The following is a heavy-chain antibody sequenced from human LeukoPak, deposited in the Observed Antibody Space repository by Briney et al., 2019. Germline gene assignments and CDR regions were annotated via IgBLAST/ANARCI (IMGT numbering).Heavy chain of an antibody. CDR2: IYSGGST. Sequence: GGSLRLSCAASGFTVSSNYMSWVRQAPGKGLEWVSVIYSGGSTYYADSAKGRFTISRDNSKNTLYLQMNSLRAEDTAVYFCAKHAGGHDLDALDIWGQGTMVTVPS. CDR1: GFTVSSNY. CDR3: AKHAGGHDLDALDI. D-gene: IGHD3-10*01. V-gene: IGHV3-66*04. J-gene: IGHJ3*02.